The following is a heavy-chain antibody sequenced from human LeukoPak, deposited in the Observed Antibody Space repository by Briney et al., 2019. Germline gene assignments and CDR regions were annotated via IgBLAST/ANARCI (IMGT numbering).Heavy chain of an antibody. J-gene: IGHJ4*02. Sequence: SETLSLTCTVSGGSISSYYWSWIRQPPGKGLEWIGYIYHSGSTYYNPSLKSRVTISVDRSKNQFSLKLSSVTAADTAVYYCARVANYDILTGPVDYWGQGTLVTVSS. V-gene: IGHV4-59*12. CDR1: GGSISSYY. CDR2: IYHSGST. CDR3: ARVANYDILTGPVDY. D-gene: IGHD3-9*01.